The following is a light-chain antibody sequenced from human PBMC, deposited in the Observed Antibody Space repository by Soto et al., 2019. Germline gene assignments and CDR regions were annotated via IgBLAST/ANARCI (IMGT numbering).Light chain of an antibody. Sequence: QSVLTQPPSVSGAPGQRVTISCTGSSSNIGAGYDVHWYQQLPGTAPKLLIYGNSNRPSGVPDRFSGSKSGTSASLAITGLQAEDEADYYCQYYDSSLTLVFGGGTKLTVL. CDR1: SSNIGAGYD. J-gene: IGLJ2*01. V-gene: IGLV1-40*01. CDR3: QYYDSSLTLV. CDR2: GNS.